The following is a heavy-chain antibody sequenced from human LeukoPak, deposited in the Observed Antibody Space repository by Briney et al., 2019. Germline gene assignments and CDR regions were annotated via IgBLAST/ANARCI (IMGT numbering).Heavy chain of an antibody. V-gene: IGHV1-46*01. Sequence: ASVKVSCKASGYTFSSYYMHWVRQAPGQGLEWMGIINPSGGSTSYAQKFQGRVTMTRDTSTSTVYMELSSLRPEDTAVYYCARDGRDGYNFDYWGQGTLVTVSS. D-gene: IGHD5-24*01. CDR2: INPSGGST. CDR3: ARDGRDGYNFDY. J-gene: IGHJ4*02. CDR1: GYTFSSYY.